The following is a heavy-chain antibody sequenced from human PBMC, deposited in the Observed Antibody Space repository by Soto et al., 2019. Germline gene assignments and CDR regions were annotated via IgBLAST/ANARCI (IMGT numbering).Heavy chain of an antibody. D-gene: IGHD3-22*01. Sequence: TIYARRWGRQATRKKLEWMGWINAGNGNTKYSQKFQGRVTITRDTSASTAYMELSSLRSEDTAVYYCARVGNYYDSSGYDNWFDPWGKGTLVTVSS. CDR1: TIYA. CDR2: INAGNGNT. J-gene: IGHJ5*02. V-gene: IGHV1-3*01. CDR3: ARVGNYYDSSGYDNWFDP.